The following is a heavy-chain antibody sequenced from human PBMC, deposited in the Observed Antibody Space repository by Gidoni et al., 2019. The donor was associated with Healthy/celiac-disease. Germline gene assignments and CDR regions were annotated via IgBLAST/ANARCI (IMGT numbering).Heavy chain of an antibody. CDR1: GGSFSGYY. V-gene: IGHV4-34*01. Sequence: QVQLQQWGAGLLQPSETLSLTCAVYGGSFSGYYWSWIRQPPGKGLEWIGEINHSGSTNYNPSLKSRVTISVDTSKNQFSLKLSSVTAADTAVYYCARGLLGWPWYFDLWGRGTLVTVSS. CDR3: ARGLLGWPWYFDL. J-gene: IGHJ2*01. CDR2: INHSGST. D-gene: IGHD2-15*01.